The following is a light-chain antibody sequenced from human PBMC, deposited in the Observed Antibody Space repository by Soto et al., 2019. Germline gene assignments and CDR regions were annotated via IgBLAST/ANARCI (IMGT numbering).Light chain of an antibody. Sequence: AIQLTQSPSSLSASVGDRVTITCRASQGINSALAWYQQKPGKAPKLLIYDASSLESGVPSRFTGSGSGTDFTLTISSLQPEDFATYYCHQFTSYPLTFCGGTKVEIK. CDR2: DAS. CDR1: QGINSA. V-gene: IGKV1-13*02. J-gene: IGKJ4*01. CDR3: HQFTSYPLT.